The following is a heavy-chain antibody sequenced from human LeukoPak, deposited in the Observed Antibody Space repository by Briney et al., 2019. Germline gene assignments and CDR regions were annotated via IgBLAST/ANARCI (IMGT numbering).Heavy chain of an antibody. CDR3: ARELAAAGKGNWFDP. CDR2: IYTSGST. CDR1: GGSISSGSYY. D-gene: IGHD6-13*01. Sequence: PSQTLSLTCTVSGGSISSGSYYWSWIRQPAGKGLEWIGRIYTSGSTNYNPSLKSRVTISVDTSKNQFSLKLSSVTAADTAVYYCARELAAAGKGNWFDPWGQGTLVTVSS. V-gene: IGHV4-61*02. J-gene: IGHJ5*02.